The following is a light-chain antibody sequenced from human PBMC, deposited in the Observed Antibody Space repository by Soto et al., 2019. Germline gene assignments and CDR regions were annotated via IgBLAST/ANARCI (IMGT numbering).Light chain of an antibody. V-gene: IGLV4-60*03. CDR2: LESSGSY. CDR3: ETWDTNTRV. CDR1: SGHRTNI. Sequence: VLTQSSSASASLGSSVKLTCTLSSGHRTNIIAWHQQQPGNAPRYLMKLESSGSYNKGSGVPDRFSGSSSGADRYLTISNLQSEDEAEYYCETWDTNTRVYGTGTKVTVL. J-gene: IGLJ1*01.